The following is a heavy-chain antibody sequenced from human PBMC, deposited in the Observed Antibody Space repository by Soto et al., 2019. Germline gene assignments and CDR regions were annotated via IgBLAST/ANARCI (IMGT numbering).Heavy chain of an antibody. CDR3: ARASHRDYDFWSGYYNPGTDYYYYGMDV. D-gene: IGHD3-3*01. J-gene: IGHJ6*02. CDR1: GFTFSSYA. CDR2: ISYDGSNK. Sequence: PGGSLRLSCAASGFTFSSYAMHWVRQAPGKRLEWVAVISYDGSNKYYADSVKGRFTISRDNSKNTLYLQMNSLRAEDTAVYYCARASHRDYDFWSGYYNPGTDYYYYGMDVWGQGTTVTVSS. V-gene: IGHV3-30-3*01.